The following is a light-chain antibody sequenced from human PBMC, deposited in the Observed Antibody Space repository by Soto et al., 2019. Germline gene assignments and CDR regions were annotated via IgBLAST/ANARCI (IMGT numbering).Light chain of an antibody. CDR2: GTS. Sequence: EIVMPQSPATLSVSPGERATLSCRASQSVRSNLAWYQQRPGQAPRLLIYGTSTRATGIPDRFSGSGSGTDFTLTISRLEPEDFAVYYCQQYGSSGTVGQGTKVDNK. CDR1: QSVRSN. CDR3: QQYGSSGT. J-gene: IGKJ1*01. V-gene: IGKV3-20*01.